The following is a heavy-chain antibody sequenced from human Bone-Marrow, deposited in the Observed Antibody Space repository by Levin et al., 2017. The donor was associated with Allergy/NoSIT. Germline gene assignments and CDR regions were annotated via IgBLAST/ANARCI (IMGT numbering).Heavy chain of an antibody. CDR3: VKDLGPVITAFLAFDN. V-gene: IGHV3-9*01. Sequence: LTGGSLRLSCVASGLTFDDYAMHWVRQPPGKGLEWVSGITWNSGAIAYADSVKGRFTVSRDNAKDSLYLQMNNLRADDTALYYCVKDLGPVITAFLAFDNWGQGTQVTVSS. J-gene: IGHJ4*02. D-gene: IGHD2-21*02. CDR2: ITWNSGAI. CDR1: GLTFDDYA.